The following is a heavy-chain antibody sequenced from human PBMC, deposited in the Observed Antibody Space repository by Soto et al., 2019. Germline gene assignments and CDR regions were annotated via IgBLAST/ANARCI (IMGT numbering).Heavy chain of an antibody. CDR1: GFTFSNFW. V-gene: IGHV3-7*04. Sequence: EVQLVESGGGLVQPGGSLRLSCEGSGFTFSNFWMTWVRQAPGKGLEWVANINEDGSERYYVDSVKGRFTISTDNAMNSLYLQMNSLRAEDTAVYYCARGRSNAFDIWGQGTMVTVSS. J-gene: IGHJ3*02. CDR3: ARGRSNAFDI. CDR2: INEDGSER.